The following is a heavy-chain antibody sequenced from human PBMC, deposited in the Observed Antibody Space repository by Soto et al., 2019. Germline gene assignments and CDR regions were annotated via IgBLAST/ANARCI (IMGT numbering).Heavy chain of an antibody. CDR2: IGGGGDST. CDR3: AKALLMITFGGVIAYLDC. CDR1: GFTFSYYA. D-gene: IGHD3-16*02. V-gene: IGHV3-23*01. Sequence: GGSLRLSCAASGFTFSYYAMSWVRQAPGKGLEWVSGIGGGGDSTYYADSVKGRFTISRDNSKNTLYLQMNSLTAEDTAVYYCAKALLMITFGGVIAYLDCRGQGTRVTVSS. J-gene: IGHJ4*02.